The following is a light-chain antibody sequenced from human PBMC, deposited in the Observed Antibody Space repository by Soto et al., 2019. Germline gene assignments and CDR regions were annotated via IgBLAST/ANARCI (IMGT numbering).Light chain of an antibody. CDR3: QQYNNWPGT. CDR2: DAS. Sequence: IVLTQSPATLSLSPGERATLSCRASQNISIYLACYQQKPGQAPRLLIYDASNRATGIPARFSGSGSGTDFTRTISSLEPEDFAVYYCQQYNNWPGTFGQGTKVDIK. CDR1: QNISIY. V-gene: IGKV3-11*01. J-gene: IGKJ1*01.